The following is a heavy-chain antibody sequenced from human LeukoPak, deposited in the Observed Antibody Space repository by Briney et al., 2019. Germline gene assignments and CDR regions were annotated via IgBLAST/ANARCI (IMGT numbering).Heavy chain of an antibody. CDR3: ARDQGYRYGYGDFDY. CDR1: GGTFRSYA. CDR2: IIPIFGTA. V-gene: IGHV1-69*01. J-gene: IGHJ4*02. D-gene: IGHD5-18*01. Sequence: SVKVSCKSSGGTFRSYAIIWVRQAPGQGLEWMGGIIPIFGTANYAQKFQGRVTITADESTSTAYMELSSLRSEDTAVYYCARDQGYRYGYGDFDYWGQGTLVTVSS.